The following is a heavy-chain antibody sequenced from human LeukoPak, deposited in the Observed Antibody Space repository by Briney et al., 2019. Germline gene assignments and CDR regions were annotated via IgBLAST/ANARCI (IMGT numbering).Heavy chain of an antibody. J-gene: IGHJ4*02. D-gene: IGHD6-19*01. V-gene: IGHV1-18*01. CDR2: ISAYNGDT. CDR3: SRDPSNTSGWYAWADY. CDR1: GFTFTRCG. Sequence: ASVKVSCKASGFTFTRCGFNWVRQAPGQGLEWMGWISAYNGDTKYAQKFQDRLTMTTDTSTTTAYMELRSLRSDDTAVYYCSRDPSNTSGWYAWADYWGQGTLVTVSS.